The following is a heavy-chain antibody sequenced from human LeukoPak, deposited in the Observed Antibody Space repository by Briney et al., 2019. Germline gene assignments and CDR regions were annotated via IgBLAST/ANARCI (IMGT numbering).Heavy chain of an antibody. D-gene: IGHD6-13*01. CDR3: ARGEYSSSWYQGY. J-gene: IGHJ4*02. V-gene: IGHV4-34*01. CDR2: INHSGST. CDR1: GGSFSGYY. Sequence: SETLSLTCAVYGGSFSGYYWSWIRQPPGKGLEWIGEINHSGSTNYNPSLKSRVTISVDTSKNQFSLKLSSVTAADTAVYYCARGEYSSSWYQGYWGQGTLVTVSS.